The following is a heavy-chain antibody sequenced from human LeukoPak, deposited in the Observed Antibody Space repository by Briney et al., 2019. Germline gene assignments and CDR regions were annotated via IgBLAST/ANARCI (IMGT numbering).Heavy chain of an antibody. J-gene: IGHJ5*02. D-gene: IGHD5-12*01. CDR2: INPSGGSGST. Sequence: ASVKVSCKASGFTFTSYYMHWVRQAPGQGLEWMGIINPSGGSGSTSYAQKFQGRVTMTRDTSTSTVYMELSSLRSEDTAVYFCARDKSGNDCLDPWGQGTLVSVSS. V-gene: IGHV1-46*01. CDR1: GFTFTSYY. CDR3: ARDKSGNDCLDP.